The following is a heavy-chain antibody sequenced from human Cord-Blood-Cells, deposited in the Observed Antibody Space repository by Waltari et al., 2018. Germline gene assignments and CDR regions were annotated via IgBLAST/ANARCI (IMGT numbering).Heavy chain of an antibody. CDR2: IYFRWNT. J-gene: IGHJ3*02. D-gene: IGHD2-8*01. CDR1: GGSISSGDYY. V-gene: IGHV4-30-4*08. Sequence: QVQLQESGPGLVKPSQTLSLTCTVSGGSISSGDYYWSWIRQPPGKGLEWIGYIYFRWNTYYNPSLQSPVTRSGDTSKHPFFLKLSFVTAGDTAVDYCARPFSLTDGAFDILGQGTMVPVFS. CDR3: ARPFSLTDGAFDI.